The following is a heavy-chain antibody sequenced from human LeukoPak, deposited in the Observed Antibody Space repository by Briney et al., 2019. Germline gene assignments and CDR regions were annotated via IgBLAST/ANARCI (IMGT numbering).Heavy chain of an antibody. V-gene: IGHV3-74*01. J-gene: IGHJ4*02. CDR1: GFTFSSYW. Sequence: GGSLRLSCAASGFTFSSYWMHWVRQVPGKGLLWVSRISSEGTSTAYADSVKGRFTLSRDNAKNTVYLQMNSLRADDTAVYYCTRSREPGRDGDYWGQGTLVTVSS. CDR2: ISSEGTST. CDR3: TRSREPGRDGDY. D-gene: IGHD5-24*01.